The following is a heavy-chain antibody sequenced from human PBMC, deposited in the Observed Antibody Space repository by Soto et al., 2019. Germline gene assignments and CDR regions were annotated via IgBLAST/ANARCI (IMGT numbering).Heavy chain of an antibody. J-gene: IGHJ3*02. CDR3: AREEAYSSMDDAFDI. V-gene: IGHV1-69*13. D-gene: IGHD6-13*01. Sequence: ASVKVSCKASGGTFSSYAISWVRQAPGQGLEWMGGIIPIFGTANYAQKFQGRVTITADESTSTAYMELSSLRSEDTAVYYCAREEAYSSMDDAFDIWGQGTMVTVS. CDR1: GGTFSSYA. CDR2: IIPIFGTA.